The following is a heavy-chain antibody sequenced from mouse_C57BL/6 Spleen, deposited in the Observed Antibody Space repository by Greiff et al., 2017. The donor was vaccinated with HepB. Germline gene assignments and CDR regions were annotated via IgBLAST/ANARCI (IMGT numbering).Heavy chain of an antibody. V-gene: IGHV1-15*01. CDR1: GYTFTDYE. D-gene: IGHD3-1*01. J-gene: IGHJ2*01. Sequence: QVQLKESGAELVRPGASVTLSCKASGYTFTDYEMHWVKQTPVHGLEWIGAIDPETGGTAYNQKFKGKAILTADKSSSTAYMELRSLTSEDSAVYYCTRRHRDYFDYWGQGTTLTVSS. CDR3: TRRHRDYFDY. CDR2: IDPETGGT.